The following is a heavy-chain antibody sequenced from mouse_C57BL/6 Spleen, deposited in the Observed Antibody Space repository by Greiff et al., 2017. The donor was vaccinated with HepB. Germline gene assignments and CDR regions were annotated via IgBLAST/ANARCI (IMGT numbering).Heavy chain of an antibody. CDR2: IYPGSGST. J-gene: IGHJ2*01. CDR1: GYTFTSYW. CDR3: ARGTYGSRGGYFDY. V-gene: IGHV1-55*01. Sequence: QVQLQQPGAELVKPGASVKMSCKASGYTFTSYWITWVKQRPGQGLEWIGDIYPGSGSTNYNEKFKSKATLTVDTSPSTAYMQLSSLTSEDSAVYYCARGTYGSRGGYFDYWGQGTTLTVSS. D-gene: IGHD1-1*01.